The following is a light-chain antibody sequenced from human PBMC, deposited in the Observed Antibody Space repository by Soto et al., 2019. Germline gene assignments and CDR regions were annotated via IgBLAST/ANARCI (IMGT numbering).Light chain of an antibody. CDR1: NSDVGGYDY. Sequence: QSALTQPRSVSGSPGQSVTISCTGTNSDVGGYDYVSWYQQHPGKAPKLLIYDVTKRPSGVPDRFSGSKSGNTASLTISGLQAADEADYYCCSSAGSYTYAFGTGTKVTVL. CDR2: DVT. CDR3: CSSAGSYTYA. J-gene: IGLJ1*01. V-gene: IGLV2-11*01.